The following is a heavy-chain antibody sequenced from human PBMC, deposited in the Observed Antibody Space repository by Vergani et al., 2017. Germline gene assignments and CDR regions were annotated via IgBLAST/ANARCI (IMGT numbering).Heavy chain of an antibody. J-gene: IGHJ6*03. V-gene: IGHV4-31*03. D-gene: IGHD2/OR15-2a*01. CDR3: ARAGLPFYAFYMYV. CDR2: IYHTGTT. Sequence: QVQLQESGPGLVKPSQTLSLTCTVSGDSIRSGVYYWGWIRQHPGQGLEWIGYIYHTGTTYYNPPLRGRINISVDTSKNQLSLKLTSVTAADTAVYFFARAGLPFYAFYMYVCGKGSTVTVSS. CDR1: GDSIRSGVYY.